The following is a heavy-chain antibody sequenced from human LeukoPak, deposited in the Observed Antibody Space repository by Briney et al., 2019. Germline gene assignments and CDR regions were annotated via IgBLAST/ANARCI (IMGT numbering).Heavy chain of an antibody. CDR2: ISDNGGGT. D-gene: IGHD2-2*01. CDR1: GFTFSSYA. J-gene: IGHJ6*02. Sequence: GGSLRLSCSASGFTFSSYAMHWVRQAPGKGLEYVSSISDNGGGTWYADSVKGRFTISRDNSKNTLYLQMSSLRAEDTAVYYCVKGTSTKYYYYGMDVWGQGTTVTVSS. V-gene: IGHV3-64D*06. CDR3: VKGTSTKYYYYGMDV.